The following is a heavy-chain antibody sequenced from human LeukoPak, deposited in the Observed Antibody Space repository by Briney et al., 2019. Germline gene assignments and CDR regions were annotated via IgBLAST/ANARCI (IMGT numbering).Heavy chain of an antibody. CDR1: GFTFEDYG. J-gene: IGHJ3*02. Sequence: EPGRSLRLSCVGSGFTFEDYGMHWVRQAPGKGLEWVSGITWKSGSIAYAESVKGRFAISRDNAKKTLYLQMESLRTDDTAFYYCAKASVDCSGLGVGAFDIWGQGTLVTVSS. CDR2: ITWKSGSI. CDR3: AKASVDCSGLGVGAFDI. V-gene: IGHV3-9*01. D-gene: IGHD2-15*01.